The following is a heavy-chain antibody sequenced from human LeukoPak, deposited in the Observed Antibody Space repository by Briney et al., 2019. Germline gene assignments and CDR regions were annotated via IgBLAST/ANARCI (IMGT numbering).Heavy chain of an antibody. D-gene: IGHD1-26*01. V-gene: IGHV3-21*01. CDR3: ARVSVGATREVDY. CDR2: ISSSSSYI. Sequence: GGSLRLSCAASGFTFSSYSMNWVRQAPGKGLEWVSSISSSSSYIYYADSVKGRFTISRDNAKNSLYLQMNSLRAEDTAVYYCARVSVGATREVDYWGQGTLVTVSS. J-gene: IGHJ4*02. CDR1: GFTFSSYS.